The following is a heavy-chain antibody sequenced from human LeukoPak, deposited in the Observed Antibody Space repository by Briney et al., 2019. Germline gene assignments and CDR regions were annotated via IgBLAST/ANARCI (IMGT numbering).Heavy chain of an antibody. CDR1: GFTFSDCW. Sequence: GGSLRLSCAASGFTFSDCWMSWVRQAPGKGLERVANIKEDGSEKYYVDSVKGRFTISRDNAKNSLYLQMNSLRVEDTAVYYCARIAGPPEYGMDVWGQGTTVTVSS. CDR3: ARIAGPPEYGMDV. J-gene: IGHJ6*02. D-gene: IGHD3-10*01. V-gene: IGHV3-7*01. CDR2: IKEDGSEK.